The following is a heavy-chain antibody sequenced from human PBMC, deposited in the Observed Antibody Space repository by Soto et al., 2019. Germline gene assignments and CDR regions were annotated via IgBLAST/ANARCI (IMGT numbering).Heavy chain of an antibody. D-gene: IGHD3-3*01. Sequence: EVQLVESGGGLVKPGGSLRLSCAASGFTFSSYSMNWVRQAPGKGLEWVSSISSSSSYIYYADSVKGRFTISRDNAKNALYRQMNILRAEDTAVYYCARDIGIGGYYRLGDYYYGMDVWGQGTTVTVSS. CDR2: ISSSSSYI. J-gene: IGHJ6*02. CDR3: ARDIGIGGYYRLGDYYYGMDV. V-gene: IGHV3-21*01. CDR1: GFTFSSYS.